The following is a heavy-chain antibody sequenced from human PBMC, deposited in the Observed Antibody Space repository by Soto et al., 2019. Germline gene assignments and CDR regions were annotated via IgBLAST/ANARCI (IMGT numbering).Heavy chain of an antibody. CDR3: AREIQLWSYGFDY. Sequence: PSETLSLTCTASGGSISSSSYYWGWIRQPPGKGLEWIGSIYYSGGTYYNPSLKSRVTISVDTSKNQFSLKLSSVTAADTAVYYCAREIQLWSYGFDYWGQGTLVTVSS. J-gene: IGHJ4*02. V-gene: IGHV4-39*02. D-gene: IGHD5-18*01. CDR2: IYYSGGT. CDR1: GGSISSSSYY.